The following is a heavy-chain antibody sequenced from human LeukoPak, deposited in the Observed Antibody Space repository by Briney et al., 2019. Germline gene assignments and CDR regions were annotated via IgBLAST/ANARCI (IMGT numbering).Heavy chain of an antibody. D-gene: IGHD6-19*01. CDR1: GFTFSNYG. Sequence: PGGSLRLSCAASGFTFSNYGMSWVRQAPGKGLEWVSIISNSGGSTYYADSVKGRFTISRDNSKNTLYLQMNSLRAEDTAVYYCAKGAHQWLVRRGTRSPDSAGGDYWGQGTLVTVSS. CDR3: AKGAHQWLVRRGTRSPDSAGGDY. J-gene: IGHJ4*02. V-gene: IGHV3-23*01. CDR2: ISNSGGST.